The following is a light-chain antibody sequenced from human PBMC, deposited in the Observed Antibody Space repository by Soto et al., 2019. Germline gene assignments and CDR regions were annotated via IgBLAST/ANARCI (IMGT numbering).Light chain of an antibody. J-gene: IGLJ3*02. CDR1: SGSVSTSYY. CDR2: STN. V-gene: IGLV8-61*01. CDR3: VLYMGTGISV. Sequence: QTVVTQVPSFSVSPGRTVTLTCGLSSGSVSTSYYPSWYQLTPGQAPRTLIYSTNTRSSGVPNRFSGSILENKAALTITGAQADDESDYYCVLYMGTGISVFGGGTKLTVL.